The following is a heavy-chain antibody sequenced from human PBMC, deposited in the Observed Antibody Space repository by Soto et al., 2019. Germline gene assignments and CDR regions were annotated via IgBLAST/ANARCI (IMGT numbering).Heavy chain of an antibody. J-gene: IGHJ4*02. CDR3: ASGHSYGHSRFFES. CDR1: NESISSDGYY. CDR2: IYYRGNP. D-gene: IGHD5-18*01. Sequence: QVQLQESGPGLVKPSQTLSLTCTVSNESISSDGYYWSWVRQHPEKGLECIGYIYYRGNPYYNPALKSRVSMPADPSKNQSSLELSSVTAADTAVYFCASGHSYGHSRFFESWGQGTLVTVSS. V-gene: IGHV4-31*03.